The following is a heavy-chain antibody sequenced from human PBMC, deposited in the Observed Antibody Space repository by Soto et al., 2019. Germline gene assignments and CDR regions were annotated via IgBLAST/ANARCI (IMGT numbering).Heavy chain of an antibody. J-gene: IGHJ2*01. Sequence: QVQLVQSGAEVKKPGSSVKVSCKASGGTFSSYTISWVRQAPGQGLEWMGRIIPILGIANYAQKFQGRVTITADKSTITAYMALSSLRSEDTAVYYCASGSLPGIAAAGTISYFDLWCRGTLVTVSS. D-gene: IGHD6-13*01. CDR3: ASGSLPGIAAAGTISYFDL. V-gene: IGHV1-69*02. CDR1: GGTFSSYT. CDR2: IIPILGIA.